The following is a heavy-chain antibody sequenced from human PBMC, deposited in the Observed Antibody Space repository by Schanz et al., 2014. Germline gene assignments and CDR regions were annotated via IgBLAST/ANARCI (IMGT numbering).Heavy chain of an antibody. J-gene: IGHJ4*02. V-gene: IGHV3-23*01. CDR3: AKGKSEVRGIILDY. CDR2: ISGSSENT. D-gene: IGHD3-10*01. CDR1: GFKFTDYA. Sequence: EVKLLESGGGLVQPGGSLRLSCAASGFKFTDYAMTWVRQAPGKGLEWVATISGSSENTYYADSVKGRVTISRDNSRNTLFLQMRNLRADDTALYYCAKGKSEVRGIILDYWGQGTMVVVSS.